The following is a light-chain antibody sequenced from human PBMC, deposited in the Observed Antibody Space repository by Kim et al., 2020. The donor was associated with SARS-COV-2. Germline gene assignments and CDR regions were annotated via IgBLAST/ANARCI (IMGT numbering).Light chain of an antibody. CDR3: QQYGDLPFT. V-gene: IGKV1-33*01. J-gene: IGKJ3*01. CDR2: DVS. Sequence: ASVGGRVTITCQASQDINSYLNWYQQKPGKAPKLLIYDVSNLETGVPSRFSGRGSGTEFTFTISSLQPEDVATYYCQQYGDLPFTFGPGTKVDIK. CDR1: QDINSY.